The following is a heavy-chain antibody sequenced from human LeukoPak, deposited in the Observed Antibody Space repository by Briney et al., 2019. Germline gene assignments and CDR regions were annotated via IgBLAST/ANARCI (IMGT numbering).Heavy chain of an antibody. V-gene: IGHV1-18*01. J-gene: IGHJ5*02. CDR1: GDTFSSYG. CDR2: ISAYNGNT. D-gene: IGHD2-21*02. CDR3: ARDRFPVRIVVVTAIMRGNWFDP. Sequence: ASVKVSCKASGDTFSSYGISWVRQAPGQGLERMGWISAYNGNTNYAQKLQGRVTMTTDTSTSTAYMELRSLRSDDTAVYYCARDRFPVRIVVVTAIMRGNWFDPWGQGTLVTVSS.